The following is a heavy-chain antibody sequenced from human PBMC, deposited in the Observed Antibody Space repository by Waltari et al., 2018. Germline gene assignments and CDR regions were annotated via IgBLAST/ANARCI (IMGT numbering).Heavy chain of an antibody. CDR3: ARRITSHYYYYGMDV. CDR2: MSGSGGST. D-gene: IGHD3-10*01. Sequence: EVQLVESGGGLVQPGGSLRLSCAASGFTFSSYAMSWVRQAPGKGLEWVSAMSGSGGSTYYADSVKGRFTISRDNSKNTLYLQMNSLRAEDTAVYYCARRITSHYYYYGMDVWGQGTTVTVSS. V-gene: IGHV3-23*04. CDR1: GFTFSSYA. J-gene: IGHJ6*02.